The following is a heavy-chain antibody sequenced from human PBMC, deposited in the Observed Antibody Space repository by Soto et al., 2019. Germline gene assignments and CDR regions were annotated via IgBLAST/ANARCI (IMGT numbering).Heavy chain of an antibody. D-gene: IGHD6-13*01. V-gene: IGHV3-23*01. CDR2: ISGSGGST. CDR1: GFTFSSYA. J-gene: IGHJ6*02. Sequence: PGGSLRLSCAASGFTFSSYAMSWVCQAPGKGLEWVSAISGSGGSTYYADSVKGRFTISRDNSKNTLYLQMNSLRAEDTAVYYCAKAKQQLSYYYGMEVWGQGTTVTVSS. CDR3: AKAKQQLSYYYGMEV.